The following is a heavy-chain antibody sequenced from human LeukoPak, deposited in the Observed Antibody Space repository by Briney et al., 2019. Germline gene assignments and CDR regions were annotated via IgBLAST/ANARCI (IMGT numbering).Heavy chain of an antibody. CDR2: ISGSGGST. J-gene: IGHJ3*02. V-gene: IGHV3-23*01. D-gene: IGHD1-26*01. CDR3: ARGGSYPNDPFDI. Sequence: GGSLRLSCAASGSTFSTYAMSWVRQAPGKGLEWVSAISGSGGSTFYADSVKGRFTISRDNSKNTLFLQMNSLRAEDTAVYYCARGGSYPNDPFDIWGQGTMVTV. CDR1: GSTFSTYA.